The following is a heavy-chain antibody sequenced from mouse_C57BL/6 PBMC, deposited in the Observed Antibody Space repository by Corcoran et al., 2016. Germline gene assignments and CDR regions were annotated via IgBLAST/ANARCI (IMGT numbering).Heavy chain of an antibody. V-gene: IGHV1-26*01. CDR2: INPNNGGT. Sequence: EVQLQQSGPELVKPGASVKISCTASGYTFTDYYMNWVKQSHGKSLEWIGDINPNNGGTSYNQKFKGKATLTVDKSSSTAYMELRSLTSEDSAVYYCARYGSSEDFDYWGQGTTLTVSS. D-gene: IGHD1-1*01. CDR3: ARYGSSEDFDY. J-gene: IGHJ2*01. CDR1: GYTFTDYY.